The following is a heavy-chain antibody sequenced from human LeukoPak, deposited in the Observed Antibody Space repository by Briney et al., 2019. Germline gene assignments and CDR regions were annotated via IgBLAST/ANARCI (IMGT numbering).Heavy chain of an antibody. Sequence: GGSLRLSCAASGFTVSSNYMSWVRQAPGKGLEWVSVIYSGGSTYYADSVKGRFTISRDNSKNTLYLQMNSLRAEDTAVYYCAGLYCSSTSCPDTYYYYGMDVWGQGTTVTVSS. V-gene: IGHV3-66*01. D-gene: IGHD2-2*01. J-gene: IGHJ6*02. CDR2: IYSGGST. CDR1: GFTVSSNY. CDR3: AGLYCSSTSCPDTYYYYGMDV.